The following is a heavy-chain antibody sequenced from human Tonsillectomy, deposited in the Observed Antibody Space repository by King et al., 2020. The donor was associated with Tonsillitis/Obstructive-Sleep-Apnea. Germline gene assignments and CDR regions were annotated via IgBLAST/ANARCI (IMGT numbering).Heavy chain of an antibody. CDR2: ISTSGSTI. CDR1: GFILSDHY. D-gene: IGHD3/OR15-3a*01. CDR3: ASDRGYDFSTAYWDY. J-gene: IGHJ4*02. V-gene: IGHV3-11*01. Sequence: VQLVESGGGLVKPGGSLRLSCAASGFILSDHYMSWIRQAPGKGLEWVSYISTSGSTIYYADSVRGRFTVSRDNAKNSLYLQMNSLRAEDTAVYYCASDRGYDFSTAYWDYWGQGTLATVSS.